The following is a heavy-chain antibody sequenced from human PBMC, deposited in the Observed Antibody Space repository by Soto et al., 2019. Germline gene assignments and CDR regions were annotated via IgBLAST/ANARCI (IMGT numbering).Heavy chain of an antibody. J-gene: IGHJ4*02. D-gene: IGHD3-3*01. CDR2: VFQTGST. Sequence: QLRESGPGLLKPSETLSLTCTVSGASIDNSRSYWGWIRQPPGKGLEWIGSVFQTGSTYYNPSLQSRITVATDTSKNHFSLKLTPVTAADTAVYFCATLSATHSEFEYWGQGVLVSVSS. CDR3: ATLSATHSEFEY. V-gene: IGHV4-39*02. CDR1: GASIDNSRSY.